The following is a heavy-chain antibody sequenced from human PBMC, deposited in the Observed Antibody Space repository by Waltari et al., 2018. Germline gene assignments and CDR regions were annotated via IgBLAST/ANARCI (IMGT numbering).Heavy chain of an antibody. CDR2: IYPGDSDT. CDR1: GYSFTSCW. CDR3: ARGLEGWLQAGGAFDI. Sequence: EVQLLPSVAEVKKPGESLKISCKDSGYSFTSCWIGWLRQMPGKGLEWMGIIYPGDSDTRYSPSFQGQVTISADKSISTAYLQWSSLKASDTAMYYCARGLEGWLQAGGAFDIWGQGTMVTVSS. D-gene: IGHD5-12*01. V-gene: IGHV5-51*01. J-gene: IGHJ3*02.